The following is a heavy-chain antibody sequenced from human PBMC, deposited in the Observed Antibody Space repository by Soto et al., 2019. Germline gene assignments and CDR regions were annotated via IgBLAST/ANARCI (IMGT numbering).Heavy chain of an antibody. CDR2: IIPIFGTA. Sequence: SVKVSCKASGGTFSSYAISWVRQAPGQGLEWMGGIIPIFGTANYAQKFQGRVTITADESTSTAYMELSSLRSEDTAVYYCAGNLPTVTTWGMDVWGQGTTVTVSS. V-gene: IGHV1-69*13. J-gene: IGHJ6*02. CDR3: AGNLPTVTTWGMDV. D-gene: IGHD4-17*01. CDR1: GGTFSSYA.